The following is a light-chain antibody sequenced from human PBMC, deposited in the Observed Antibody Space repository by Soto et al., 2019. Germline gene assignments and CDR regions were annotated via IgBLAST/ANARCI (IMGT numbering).Light chain of an antibody. CDR2: EVS. J-gene: IGLJ2*01. CDR1: SSDIGDYTH. Sequence: QSVLTQPASVSGSPGQSITISCTGTSSDIGDYTHVSWYQQHPGKAPKLIIYEVSDRPSGVSNRFSGSKSDNTASLTISGLQTEDEADYYCCSYTSISTSAVFGGGTKVTVL. V-gene: IGLV2-14*01. CDR3: CSYTSISTSAV.